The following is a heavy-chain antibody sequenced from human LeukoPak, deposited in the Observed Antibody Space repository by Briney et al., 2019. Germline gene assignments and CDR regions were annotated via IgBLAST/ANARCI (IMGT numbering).Heavy chain of an antibody. CDR1: GYTFTSYY. V-gene: IGHV1-69*13. CDR3: AKSSNWNYGPFDP. CDR2: IIPIFGAA. J-gene: IGHJ5*02. D-gene: IGHD1-7*01. Sequence: SVKVSCKASGYTFTSYYMHWVRQAPGQGLEWMGGIIPIFGAANYAQKFQGRVTITADESTSTAYMELSSLRSEDTAVYYCAKSSNWNYGPFDPWGQGTLVTVSS.